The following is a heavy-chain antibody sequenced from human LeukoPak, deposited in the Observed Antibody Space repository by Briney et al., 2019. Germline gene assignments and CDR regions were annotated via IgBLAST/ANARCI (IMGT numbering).Heavy chain of an antibody. D-gene: IGHD3-22*01. V-gene: IGHV4-34*01. CDR1: GFTFSSYS. J-gene: IGHJ4*02. Sequence: GSLRLSCAASGFTFSSYSMNWVRQPPGKGLEWIGEINHSGSTNYNPSLKSRVTISVDTSKNQFSLKLSSVTAADTAVYYCARAARLSMIVVVTPFDYWGQGTLVTVSS. CDR3: ARAARLSMIVVVTPFDY. CDR2: INHSGST.